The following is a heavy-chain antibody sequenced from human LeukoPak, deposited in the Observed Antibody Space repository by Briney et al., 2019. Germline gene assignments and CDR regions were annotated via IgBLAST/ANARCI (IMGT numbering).Heavy chain of an antibody. J-gene: IGHJ6*02. D-gene: IGHD3-10*01. CDR2: IYTSGST. Sequence: SETLSLTCTVSGGSISSYYWSWIRQPAGKGLEWIGRIYTSGSTNYNPSLKSRVTMSADTSKNQFSLKLSSVTAADTAVYYCATSGGVLGVIGYYYGMDVWGQGTTVTVSS. CDR3: ATSGGVLGVIGYYYGMDV. CDR1: GGSISSYY. V-gene: IGHV4-4*07.